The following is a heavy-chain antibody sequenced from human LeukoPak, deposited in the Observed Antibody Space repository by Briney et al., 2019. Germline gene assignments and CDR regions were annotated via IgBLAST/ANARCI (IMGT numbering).Heavy chain of an antibody. Sequence: SETLSLTCTVSGGSISTSYYWGWIRQPPGKGLEWIGSIYYSGTTYYNPSLKSRVTISVDTSKNQFSLKLSSVTAADTAVYYCARGSNGVSRFDYWGQGTLSPSPQ. J-gene: IGHJ4*02. CDR1: GGSISTSYY. D-gene: IGHD2-8*01. V-gene: IGHV4-39*01. CDR2: IYYSGTT. CDR3: ARGSNGVSRFDY.